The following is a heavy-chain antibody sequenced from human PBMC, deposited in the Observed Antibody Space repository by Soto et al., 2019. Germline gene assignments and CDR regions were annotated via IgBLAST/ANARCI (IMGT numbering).Heavy chain of an antibody. J-gene: IGHJ4*02. CDR2: ISAYNGNT. Sequence: ASVKVSCQTSGYTFTSHGISWVRQAPGQGLEWMGWISAYNGNTNYAQKLQGRVTMTTDTPTSTAYMELRSLRSDDTAVYYCARTYCSSARCYSDYWGQGTLVTVSS. CDR1: GYTFTSHG. V-gene: IGHV1-18*04. D-gene: IGHD2-2*01. CDR3: ARTYCSSARCYSDY.